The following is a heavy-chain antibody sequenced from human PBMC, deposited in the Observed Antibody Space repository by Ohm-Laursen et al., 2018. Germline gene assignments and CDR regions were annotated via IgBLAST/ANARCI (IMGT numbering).Heavy chain of an antibody. CDR2: ILSSSSTI. CDR1: GFTFSTYS. CDR3: ARGIAATGTSHFDY. J-gene: IGHJ4*02. V-gene: IGHV3-48*01. D-gene: IGHD6-25*01. Sequence: SLRLSCSASGFTFSTYSMNWVRQAPGKGLEWISYILSSSSTIYYADSVKGRFTISRDNAKNSLYLQMNSLRAEDTAVYYCARGIAATGTSHFDYWGQGTLGTV.